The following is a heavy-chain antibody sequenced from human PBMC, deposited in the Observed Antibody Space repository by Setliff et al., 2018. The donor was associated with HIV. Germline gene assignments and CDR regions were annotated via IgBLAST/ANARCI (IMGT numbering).Heavy chain of an antibody. CDR1: GGSFSGYF. Sequence: SETLSLTCAVYGGSFSGYFWNWIRQPPGKGLEWIGAINHYGGTNYNPSLKSRVTMSVDTSKNQFSLRLRSVTAADTAVYYCARESLNLGELSSNPDASDIWGQGTMVTVS. CDR2: INHYGGT. V-gene: IGHV4-34*01. CDR3: ARESLNLGELSSNPDASDI. D-gene: IGHD3-16*02. J-gene: IGHJ3*02.